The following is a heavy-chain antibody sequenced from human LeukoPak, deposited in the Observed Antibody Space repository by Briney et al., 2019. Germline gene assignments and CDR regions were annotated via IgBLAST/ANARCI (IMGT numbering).Heavy chain of an antibody. V-gene: IGHV3-23*01. D-gene: IGHD1-26*01. CDR1: GFTFSSYA. J-gene: IGHJ4*02. CDR2: ISGSGGGT. CDR3: ARITGSGSYFDY. Sequence: GGSLRLSCAASGFTFSSYAMSWVRQAPEKGLEWVSTISGSGGGTYYADSVKGRFTISRDDSKNTLYLQMNSLRAEDTAVYYCARITGSGSYFDYWGQGTLVTVSS.